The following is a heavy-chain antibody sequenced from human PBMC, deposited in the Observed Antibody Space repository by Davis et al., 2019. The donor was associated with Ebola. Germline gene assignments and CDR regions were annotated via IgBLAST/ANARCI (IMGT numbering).Heavy chain of an antibody. CDR1: GGTFSSYA. CDR3: ARVFGDYDNDNWFDP. D-gene: IGHD4-17*01. J-gene: IGHJ5*02. CDR2: IIPILGIA. Sequence: SVKVSCKASGGTFSSYAISWVRQAPGQGLEWMGGIIPILGIANYAQKFQGRVTITADKSTSTAYMELSSLRSEDTAVYYCARVFGDYDNDNWFDPWGQGTLVTVSS. V-gene: IGHV1-69*10.